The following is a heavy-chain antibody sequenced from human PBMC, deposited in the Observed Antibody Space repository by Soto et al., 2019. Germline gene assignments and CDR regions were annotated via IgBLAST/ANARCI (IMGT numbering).Heavy chain of an antibody. CDR2: INAGNGNT. Sequence: ASVKVCCKASGYTFTSYAMHRVRQAPGHRLEWMGWINAGNGNTKYSQKFQGRVTITRDTSASTAYMELSSLRSEDTSVYYCARVYCSSTSCYYYYGMDVWGQGTTVTVSS. V-gene: IGHV1-3*01. CDR3: ARVYCSSTSCYYYYGMDV. CDR1: GYTFTSYA. D-gene: IGHD2-2*01. J-gene: IGHJ6*02.